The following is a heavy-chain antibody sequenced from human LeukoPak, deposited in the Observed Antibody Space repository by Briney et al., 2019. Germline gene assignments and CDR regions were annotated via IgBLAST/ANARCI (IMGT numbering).Heavy chain of an antibody. CDR1: GYTFTSYG. V-gene: IGHV1-18*01. D-gene: IGHD3-22*01. J-gene: IGHJ4*02. CDR2: ISAYNGNT. CDR3: EGDRGWGNYYDSSGYYQSGPSY. Sequence: ASVKVSFKASGYTFTSYGISWVRQAPGQGLEWIGWISAYNGNTNYAQKLQGRVTMTTDTSTSTAYMELRSLRSDDTAVYYCEGDRGWGNYYDSSGYYQSGPSYWGQGTLVTVSS.